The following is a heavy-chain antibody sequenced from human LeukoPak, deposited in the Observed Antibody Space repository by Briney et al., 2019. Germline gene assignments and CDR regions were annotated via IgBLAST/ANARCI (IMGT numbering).Heavy chain of an antibody. CDR3: ARANYYASSGYSRGAFDI. CDR1: GASISSYY. J-gene: IGHJ3*02. V-gene: IGHV4-59*04. CDR2: IYLGGST. Sequence: SETLSLTCPVSGASISSYYRSWVRQPPRKGREWIGSIYLGGSTSYNPAIKSRVTISVDASKNQFSLKLSSVTAADTAMSYCARANYYASSGYSRGAFDIWGQGTLVTVSS. D-gene: IGHD3-22*01.